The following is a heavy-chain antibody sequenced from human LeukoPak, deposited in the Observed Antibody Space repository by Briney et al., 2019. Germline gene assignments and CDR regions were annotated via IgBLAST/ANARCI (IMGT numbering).Heavy chain of an antibody. CDR3: AYIVVVPAANDY. D-gene: IGHD2-2*01. Sequence: GASVKVSCKASGYTFTSYDINWVRQATGQGLEWMGWMNPNSGNTGYAQKFQGRVTMTRNTSISTAYMELSSLRSEDTAVYYCAYIVVVPAANDYWGQGTLVTASS. J-gene: IGHJ4*02. CDR1: GYTFTSYD. V-gene: IGHV1-8*01. CDR2: MNPNSGNT.